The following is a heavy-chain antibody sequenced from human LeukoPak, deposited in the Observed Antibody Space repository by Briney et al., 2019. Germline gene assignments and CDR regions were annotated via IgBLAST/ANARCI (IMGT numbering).Heavy chain of an antibody. Sequence: GRSLRLSCAASGFTFDDYAMHWVRQAPGKGLEWVSGISWNSGSIGYADSVKGRFTISRDNAKNSLYLQMNSLRAEDTAVYYCARDGSGRVPEMSAPDYWGQGTLVTVSS. CDR1: GFTFDDYA. CDR2: ISWNSGSI. D-gene: IGHD3-10*01. V-gene: IGHV3-9*01. J-gene: IGHJ4*02. CDR3: ARDGSGRVPEMSAPDY.